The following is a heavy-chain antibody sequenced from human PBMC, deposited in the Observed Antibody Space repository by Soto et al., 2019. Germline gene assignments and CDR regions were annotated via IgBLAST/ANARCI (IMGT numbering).Heavy chain of an antibody. V-gene: IGHV1-2*02. J-gene: IGHJ4*02. CDR3: ARIRAGVYSSSSWENVYFDY. CDR2: INPNSGGT. D-gene: IGHD6-6*01. Sequence: GASVKVSCKASGYTFTGYYMHWVRQAPGQGLEWMGWINPNSGGTNYAQKFQGRVTMTRDTSISTAYMELSRLRSDDTAVYYCARIRAGVYSSSSWENVYFDYWGQGTLVTVSS. CDR1: GYTFTGYY.